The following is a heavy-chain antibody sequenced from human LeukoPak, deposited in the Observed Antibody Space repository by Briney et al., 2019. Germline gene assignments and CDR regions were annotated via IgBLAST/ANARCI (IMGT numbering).Heavy chain of an antibody. CDR3: ARNSGGRWDNWFDP. CDR1: GFTLLNYW. J-gene: IGHJ5*02. Sequence: GGSLRLSCAASGFTLLNYWMSWVRQAPGKGLEWVANIKQDGSAKYYVDSVKGRFTISRDNAKDSLYLQMNSLRAEDTAVYYCARNSGGRWDNWFDPWGQGTLVTVSS. D-gene: IGHD2-15*01. V-gene: IGHV3-7*05. CDR2: IKQDGSAK.